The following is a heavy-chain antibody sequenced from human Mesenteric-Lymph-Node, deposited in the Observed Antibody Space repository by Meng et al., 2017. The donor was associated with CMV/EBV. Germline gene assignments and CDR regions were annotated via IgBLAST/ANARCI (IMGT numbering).Heavy chain of an antibody. CDR2: IKSKSDDGPT. Sequence: GGSLRLSCAASGFIFSNAWMTWVRQAPGKGLEWVGRIKSKSDDGPTDYAAPVKGRFTSSRDDSKNTLYLQMNSLRAEDTAVYYCARDRDYYDSSDAFDIWGQGTMVTVSS. D-gene: IGHD3-22*01. V-gene: IGHV3-15*01. CDR3: ARDRDYYDSSDAFDI. CDR1: GFIFSNAW. J-gene: IGHJ3*02.